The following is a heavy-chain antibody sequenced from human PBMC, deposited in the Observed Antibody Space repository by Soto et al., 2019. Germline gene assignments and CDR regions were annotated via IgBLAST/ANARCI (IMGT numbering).Heavy chain of an antibody. Sequence: SVKVSCKASGGTFSSYAISWVRQAPGQGLEWMGGIIPIFGTANYAQKFQGRVTITADESTSTAYMELSSLRSEDTAVYYCAKGGYSYGPDYYYGMDVWGQGTTVTVSS. CDR3: AKGGYSYGPDYYYGMDV. CDR2: IIPIFGTA. V-gene: IGHV1-69*13. D-gene: IGHD5-18*01. J-gene: IGHJ6*02. CDR1: GGTFSSYA.